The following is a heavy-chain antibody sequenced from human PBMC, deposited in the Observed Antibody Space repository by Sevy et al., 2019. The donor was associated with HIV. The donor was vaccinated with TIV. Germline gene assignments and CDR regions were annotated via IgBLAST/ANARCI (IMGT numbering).Heavy chain of an antibody. CDR3: ALERLSSDVAEYFQN. Sequence: GGSLRLSCAASGFTFSRYSMHWVRQAPGKGLEWVATLSFDASNKHYADSVKGRFTISRDNFQNSLFLQMNSLRPEDAAVYYCALERLSSDVAEYFQNWGQGTLVTVPS. CDR1: GFTFSRYS. V-gene: IGHV3-30*04. D-gene: IGHD1-1*01. CDR2: LSFDASNK. J-gene: IGHJ1*01.